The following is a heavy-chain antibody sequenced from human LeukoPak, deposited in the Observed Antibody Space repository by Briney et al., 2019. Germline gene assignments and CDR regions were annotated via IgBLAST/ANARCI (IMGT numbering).Heavy chain of an antibody. D-gene: IGHD2-2*02. CDR1: GYTFTSYD. Sequence: GASVKVSRKASGYTFTSYDINWVRQATGQGLEWMGWMNPNSGNTGYAQKFQGRVTMTRNTSISTAYMELSSLRSEDTAVYYCARGRGYCSSTSCDKYNWFDPWGQGTLVTVSS. CDR3: ARGRGYCSSTSCDKYNWFDP. CDR2: MNPNSGNT. J-gene: IGHJ5*02. V-gene: IGHV1-8*01.